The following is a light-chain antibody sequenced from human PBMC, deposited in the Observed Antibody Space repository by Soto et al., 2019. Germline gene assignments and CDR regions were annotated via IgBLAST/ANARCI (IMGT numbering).Light chain of an antibody. V-gene: IGKV3-15*01. CDR1: QSVSSN. Sequence: EIVMTQSPATLSVSPGERATLSCRASQSVSSNLAWYQQTPGQAPRLFIYGASTRATGIPARFTGSGSGTKFTLTISSLQSEDFAVYYCQQYNNWPGTFGQGTKV. CDR3: QQYNNWPGT. J-gene: IGKJ1*01. CDR2: GAS.